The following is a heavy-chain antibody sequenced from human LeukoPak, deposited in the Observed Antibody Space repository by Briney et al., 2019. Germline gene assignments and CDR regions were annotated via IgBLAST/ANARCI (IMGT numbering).Heavy chain of an antibody. D-gene: IGHD6-6*01. Sequence: PSQTLSLTCTVSGGSISSGSYYWSWIRQPAGKGLEWIGRIYTSGSTNYNPSLKSRVTISVDTSKNQFSLKLSSVTAADTAVYYCARGGIAARLPDYWGQGTLVTVSS. CDR3: ARGGIAARLPDY. CDR1: GGSISSGSYY. J-gene: IGHJ4*02. CDR2: IYTSGST. V-gene: IGHV4-61*02.